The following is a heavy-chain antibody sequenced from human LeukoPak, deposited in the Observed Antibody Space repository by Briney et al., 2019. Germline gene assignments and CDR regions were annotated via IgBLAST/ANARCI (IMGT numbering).Heavy chain of an antibody. V-gene: IGHV4-59*05. Sequence: RTSETLSLTCTVSGGSISSYYWSWIRQPPGKGLEWIGSIYYSGSTYYNPSLKSRVTISVDTSKNQFSLKLSSVTAADTAVYYCARQGETTAGYWGQGTLVAVSS. CDR2: IYYSGST. J-gene: IGHJ4*02. CDR3: ARQGETTAGY. D-gene: IGHD4-17*01. CDR1: GGSISSYY.